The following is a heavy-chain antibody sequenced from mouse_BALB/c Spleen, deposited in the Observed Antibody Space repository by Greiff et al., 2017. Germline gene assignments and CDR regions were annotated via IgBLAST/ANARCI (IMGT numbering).Heavy chain of an antibody. V-gene: IGHV1S16*01. CDR3: TIPLYYGSSFAY. D-gene: IGHD1-1*01. Sequence: RPGQGFEWIGEINPSNGGTNYNEKFKRKATLTVDKSSSTAYMQLSSLTSEDSAVYYCTIPLYYGSSFAYWGQGTLVTVSA. CDR2: INPSNGGT. J-gene: IGHJ3*01.